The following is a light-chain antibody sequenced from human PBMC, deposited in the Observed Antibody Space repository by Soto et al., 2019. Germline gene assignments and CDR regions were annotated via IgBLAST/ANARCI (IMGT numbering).Light chain of an antibody. CDR1: SSNIGAGYD. V-gene: IGLV1-40*01. CDR3: QSYDSSLSGPV. Sequence: QSVLTQPPSVSGAPGQRVTISCTGSSSNIGAGYDVHWYQQHPGTAPKLLIYGNSNRPSGVPDRFSGSKSGTSASLAITGLQAEDEADYYCQSYDSSLSGPVFGGGTKLTVL. J-gene: IGLJ2*01. CDR2: GNS.